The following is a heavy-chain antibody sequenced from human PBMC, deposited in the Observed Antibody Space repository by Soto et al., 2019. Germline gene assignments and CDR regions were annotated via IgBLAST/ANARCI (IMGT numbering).Heavy chain of an antibody. V-gene: IGHV3-23*01. CDR2: ISGSGGST. D-gene: IGHD1-26*01. Sequence: EVQLLESGGGLVQPGGSLRLSCTASGFTFSSYAMSWVRQAPGKGLEWVSAISGSGGSTYYADSVKGRFTISRDNSKTPVALQLDILGAEDTAVYYCAKVPEPLRPFDSWGQGTLVTGS. CDR1: GFTFSSYA. CDR3: AKVPEPLRPFDS. J-gene: IGHJ4*02.